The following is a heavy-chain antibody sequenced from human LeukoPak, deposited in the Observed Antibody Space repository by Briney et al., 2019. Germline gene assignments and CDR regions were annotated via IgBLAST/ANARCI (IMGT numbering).Heavy chain of an antibody. CDR3: ARESLIEGIASGQDAFDI. Sequence: GGSLRLSCVDSGFSFSRYAMHWVRQAPGKGLEWVAVISYDGSNKYYADSVKGRFTISRDNSKSTLYLQMNTLRGEDPAVYYCARESLIEGIASGQDAFDIWGQGTMVTVSS. CDR2: ISYDGSNK. J-gene: IGHJ3*02. D-gene: IGHD3-10*01. CDR1: GFSFSRYA. V-gene: IGHV3-30-3*01.